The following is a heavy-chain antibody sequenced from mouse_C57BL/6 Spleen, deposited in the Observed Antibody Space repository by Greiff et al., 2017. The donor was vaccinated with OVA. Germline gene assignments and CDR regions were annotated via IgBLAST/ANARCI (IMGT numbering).Heavy chain of an antibody. D-gene: IGHD2-4*01. J-gene: IGHJ4*01. CDR2: ISYDGSN. CDR1: GYSITSGYY. V-gene: IGHV3-6*01. Sequence: EVKLMESGPGLVKPSQSLSLTCSVTGYSITSGYYWNWIRQFPGNKLEWMGYISYDGSNNYNPSLKNRISITRDTSKNQFFLKLNSVTTEDTATYYCARGWDYDGDYYAMDYWGQGTSVTVSS. CDR3: ARGWDYDGDYYAMDY.